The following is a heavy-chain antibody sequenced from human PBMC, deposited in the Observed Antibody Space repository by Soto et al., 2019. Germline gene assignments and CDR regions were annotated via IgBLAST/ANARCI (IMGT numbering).Heavy chain of an antibody. J-gene: IGHJ4*02. D-gene: IGHD3-22*01. V-gene: IGHV4-39*01. CDR3: ARHEDSSGYSYYFDY. CDR2: IYYSGST. Sequence: SETLSLTCTVSGGSISSSSYYWGWIRQPPGKGLEWIGSIYYSGSTYYNPSLKSRVTISVDTSKNQFSLKLSSVTAADTAVYYCARHEDSSGYSYYFDYWGQGTLVTVSS. CDR1: GGSISSSSYY.